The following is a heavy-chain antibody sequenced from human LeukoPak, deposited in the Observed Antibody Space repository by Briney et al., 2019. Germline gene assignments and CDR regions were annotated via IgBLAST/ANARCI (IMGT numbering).Heavy chain of an antibody. CDR3: ARGEYDFWSGYNFDY. CDR2: ISSSSSYI. CDR1: GFTFSDYY. Sequence: GGSLRLSCAASGFTFSDYYMNWVRQAPGKGLEWVSSISSSSSYIYYADSVKGRFTISRDNAKNSLYLQMNSLRAEDTAVYYCARGEYDFWSGYNFDYWGQGTLVTVSS. D-gene: IGHD3-3*01. J-gene: IGHJ4*02. V-gene: IGHV3-21*01.